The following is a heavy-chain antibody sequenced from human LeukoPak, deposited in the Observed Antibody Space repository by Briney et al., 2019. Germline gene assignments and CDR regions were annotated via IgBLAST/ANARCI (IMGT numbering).Heavy chain of an antibody. CDR3: ANSYSSSSAFYFDY. CDR2: ISDSGSNT. J-gene: IGHJ4*02. V-gene: IGHV3-23*01. D-gene: IGHD6-6*01. Sequence: PGGSLRLSCAASGFSFNTYSMNWVRQTPGKGLEWGSSISDSGSNTYYADSVTGRFTISRDNSKNTVYLQLNSLRAEDTAIYYCANSYSSSSAFYFDYWGQGTLVTVSS. CDR1: GFSFNTYS.